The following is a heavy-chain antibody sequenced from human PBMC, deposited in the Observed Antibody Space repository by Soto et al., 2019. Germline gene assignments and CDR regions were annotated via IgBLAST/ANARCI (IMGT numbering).Heavy chain of an antibody. D-gene: IGHD6-19*01. V-gene: IGHV4-59*08. CDR2: IYSSGST. CDR3: ARRMDGSGWLDY. Sequence: SETLSLTCTVSGGSMTNHYWSWIRQPPGKGLEWVGYIYSSGSTIYNPSLKSRVAISVDTSKNQFSLDLRSVTATDTAVYYCARRMDGSGWLDYWGRGTLVTVSS. J-gene: IGHJ4*02. CDR1: GGSMTNHY.